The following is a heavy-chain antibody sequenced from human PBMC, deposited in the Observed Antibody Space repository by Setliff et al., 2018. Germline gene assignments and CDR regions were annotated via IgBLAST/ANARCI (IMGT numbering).Heavy chain of an antibody. J-gene: IGHJ6*03. D-gene: IGHD3-10*01. CDR2: IDTSGST. V-gene: IGHV4-4*08. CDR1: GGSINNYY. CDR3: AKVPITKVYFYMDV. Sequence: NPSETLSLTCTGSGGSINNYYWSRIRQSPGKGLEWIGYIDTSGSTDYNPSLKSRVTISVDTSKNQLSLKLSSVTAADTAVYYCAKVPITKVYFYMDVWGKGTTVAVSS.